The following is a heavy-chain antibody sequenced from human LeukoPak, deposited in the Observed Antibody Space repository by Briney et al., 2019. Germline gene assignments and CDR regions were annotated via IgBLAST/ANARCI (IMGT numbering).Heavy chain of an antibody. CDR1: GYSFTSYW. V-gene: IGHV5-51*01. CDR2: IYPGDSDT. Sequence: GESLKISCKGSGYSFTSYWIGWVRQMPGKGLEWMGIIYPGDSDTRYSPSFQGQVTISADKSISTAYLQWSSLKASDTAMYYCAGLYGYPRWGYYFDYWGQGTLVTVSS. CDR3: AGLYGYPRWGYYFDY. J-gene: IGHJ4*02. D-gene: IGHD5-24*01.